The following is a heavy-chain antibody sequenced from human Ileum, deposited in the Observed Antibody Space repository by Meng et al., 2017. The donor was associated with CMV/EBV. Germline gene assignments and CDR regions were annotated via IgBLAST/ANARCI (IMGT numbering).Heavy chain of an antibody. J-gene: IGHJ4*02. D-gene: IGHD4-17*01. CDR2: FDPEDGKI. Sequence: AHLVLSESEIKRSGSLVMLSCMSCGYSFAVHNIHCDRQAPGKGVEWMGGFDPEDGKIIYAQKFQGRYTMTEDTSADTSYIELSSLRSEDTAVYYCATDSYGDYALDYWCQGTLVTVSS. CDR1: GYSFAVHN. V-gene: IGHV1-24*01. CDR3: ATDSYGDYALDY.